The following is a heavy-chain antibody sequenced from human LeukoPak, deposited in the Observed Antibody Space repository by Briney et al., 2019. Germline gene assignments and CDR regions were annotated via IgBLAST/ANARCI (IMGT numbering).Heavy chain of an antibody. V-gene: IGHV3-7*04. CDR1: GFTFSSYW. D-gene: IGHD3-10*01. CDR2: IKQDGSEK. J-gene: IGHJ4*02. CDR3: ASDRGYYHASGTFDY. Sequence: GGSLRLSCAASGFTFSSYWMSWVRQAPGKGLEWVANIKQDGSEKYYVDSVKGRFTISRDNAKNSLYLQMNSLRADDTAVYYCASDRGYYHASGTFDYWGQGTLVTVSS.